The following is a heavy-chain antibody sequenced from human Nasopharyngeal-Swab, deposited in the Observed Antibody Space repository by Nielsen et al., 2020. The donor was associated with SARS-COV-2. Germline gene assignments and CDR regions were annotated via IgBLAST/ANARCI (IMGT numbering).Heavy chain of an antibody. Sequence: ASVKVSCKASGYTFTSYDINWVRQATGQGLEWMGWMNPNSGNTGYAQKFQGRVIITRNTSISTAYMELSSLRSEDTAVYYCASACSSTSCSYYYYGMDVWGQGTTVTVSS. CDR1: GYTFTSYD. CDR2: MNPNSGNT. V-gene: IGHV1-8*01. J-gene: IGHJ6*02. D-gene: IGHD2-2*01. CDR3: ASACSSTSCSYYYYGMDV.